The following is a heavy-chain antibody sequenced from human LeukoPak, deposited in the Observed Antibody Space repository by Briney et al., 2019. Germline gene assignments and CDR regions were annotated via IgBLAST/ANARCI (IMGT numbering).Heavy chain of an antibody. Sequence: PGGSLRLSCAASGFTFSSYSMNWVRQAPGKGLEWVSSISGSSSYIYYADPVKGRFTISRDNAKNSLYLQMNSLRAEDTAVYYCARDRVPSGSYSYYYYGMDVWGKGTTVTVSS. CDR1: GFTFSSYS. V-gene: IGHV3-21*01. CDR3: ARDRVPSGSYSYYYYGMDV. CDR2: ISGSSSYI. J-gene: IGHJ6*04. D-gene: IGHD3-10*01.